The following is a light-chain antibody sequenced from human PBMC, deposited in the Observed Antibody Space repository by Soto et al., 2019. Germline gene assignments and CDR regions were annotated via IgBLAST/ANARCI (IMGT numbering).Light chain of an antibody. CDR1: SSDVGGYNY. CDR2: DVS. J-gene: IGLJ1*01. CDR3: SSYTGSSTPYV. Sequence: QSALTQPASVSGSPGQSITISCTGTSSDVGGYNYVSWYQQHPGKAPKLMIYDVSNRPSGVSNRFSGSKSGNTASLTISGLQAEDGVDYYCSSYTGSSTPYVLGTGTRSPS. V-gene: IGLV2-14*01.